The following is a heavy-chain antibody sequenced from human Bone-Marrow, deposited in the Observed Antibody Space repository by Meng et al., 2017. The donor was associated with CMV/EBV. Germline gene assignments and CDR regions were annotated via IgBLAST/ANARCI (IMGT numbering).Heavy chain of an antibody. CDR3: ARDHSSSWYFDY. CDR1: GFTFSSYW. Sequence: GESLKISCAASGFTFSSYWMSWVRQAPGKGLEWVANIKQDGSEKYYVDSVKGRFTISRDNAKNSLYLQMNNLRAEDTAVYYCARDHSSSWYFDYWGQGTLVTVSS. CDR2: IKQDGSEK. J-gene: IGHJ4*02. D-gene: IGHD6-13*01. V-gene: IGHV3-7*01.